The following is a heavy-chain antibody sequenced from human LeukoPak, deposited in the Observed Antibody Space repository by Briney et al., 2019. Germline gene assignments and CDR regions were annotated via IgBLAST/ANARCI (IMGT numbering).Heavy chain of an antibody. CDR3: ARGSPDYYDSSGIFDY. J-gene: IGHJ4*02. Sequence: PSETLSLTCAVYGGSFSGYYWSWIRQPPGKGLEWIGEINHSGSTNYNPSLKSRVTISVDTSKNQFSLKLSSVTAADTAVYYCARGSPDYYDSSGIFDYWGQGTLVTVSS. D-gene: IGHD3-22*01. V-gene: IGHV4-34*01. CDR1: GGSFSGYY. CDR2: INHSGST.